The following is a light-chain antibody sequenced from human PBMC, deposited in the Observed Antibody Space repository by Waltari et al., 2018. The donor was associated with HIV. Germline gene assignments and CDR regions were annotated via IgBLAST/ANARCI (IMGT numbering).Light chain of an antibody. J-gene: IGLJ2*01. V-gene: IGLV2-8*01. CDR2: EVT. CDR3: SSFAGTHKL. CDR1: NSDISDYNY. Sequence: QSALTQSPSASGSPGQSVNISCSGANSDISDYNYVSWYQQHSDRPPKLIIFEVTKRPSGVPYRFSGSKSDNTASLFVSGLQPEDEATYFCSSFAGTHKLFGGGTKLTVL.